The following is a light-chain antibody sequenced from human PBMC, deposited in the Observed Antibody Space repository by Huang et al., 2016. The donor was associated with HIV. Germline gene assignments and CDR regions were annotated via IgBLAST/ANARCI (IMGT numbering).Light chain of an antibody. CDR1: QGLLHSDGNNY. CDR3: MQGLRTPRT. Sequence: DVVMTQSPLSLPVTPGEPASISCRSSQGLLHSDGNNYFDWYLQKPGQSPQLLIDLGSNRASGVPERFSGSGSGTDFTLKISRVEAEDVGVYYCMQGLRTPRTFGQGTRLEIK. CDR2: LGS. V-gene: IGKV2-28*01. J-gene: IGKJ2*01.